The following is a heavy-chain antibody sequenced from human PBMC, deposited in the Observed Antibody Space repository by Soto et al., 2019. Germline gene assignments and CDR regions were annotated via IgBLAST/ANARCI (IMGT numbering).Heavy chain of an antibody. Sequence: GGSLRLSCAASGFTFASYAMSWVRQAPGKGLEWVSGISGSGGNTYNADSVKGRFTISRDNSKNTLYLDMISLRAEDTAVYYCAKGLSIAAAGTFDYWGQGTLVIVSS. D-gene: IGHD6-13*01. CDR3: AKGLSIAAAGTFDY. CDR1: GFTFASYA. V-gene: IGHV3-23*01. CDR2: ISGSGGNT. J-gene: IGHJ4*02.